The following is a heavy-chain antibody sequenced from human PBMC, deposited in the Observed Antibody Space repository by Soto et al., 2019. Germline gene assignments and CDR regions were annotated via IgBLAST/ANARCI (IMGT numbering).Heavy chain of an antibody. Sequence: PSETLSLTGTVSGGSISSGGNYWSWLRRHPGKGLEWIGYIYYSGSTYYNPSLKSRVTISVDTSKNQFSLKLSFVTAAYTAVKYCASLKRDIVVGHDAIDIWGQGTMVTVSS. D-gene: IGHD2-15*01. CDR2: IYYSGST. V-gene: IGHV4-31*03. CDR1: GGSISSGGNY. J-gene: IGHJ3*02. CDR3: ASLKRDIVVGHDAIDI.